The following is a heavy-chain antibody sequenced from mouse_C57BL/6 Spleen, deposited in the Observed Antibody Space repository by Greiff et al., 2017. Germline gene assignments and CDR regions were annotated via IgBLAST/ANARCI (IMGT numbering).Heavy chain of an antibody. J-gene: IGHJ2*01. D-gene: IGHD1-1*01. CDR1: GYSVTSGYY. CDR2: ISYDGRN. Sequence: EVQVVESGPGLVKPSQSLSLTCSVTGYSVTSGYYWNWIRQFPGNKLEWMGYISYDGRNNYNPSLKNRISITRDPSTNQLCLKLNSVTTEDTATDYCDRDYGSEYFDYWGQGTTLTGSS. CDR3: DRDYGSEYFDY. V-gene: IGHV3-6*01.